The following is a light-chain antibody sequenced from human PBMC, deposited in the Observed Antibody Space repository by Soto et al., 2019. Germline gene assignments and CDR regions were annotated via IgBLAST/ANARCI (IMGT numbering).Light chain of an antibody. CDR1: QSISIW. Sequence: DIQMTQSPSTLSASVGDRVTITCRASQSISIWLAWYQQKPGKAPNLLIYRASNLESGVPLRFSGSGSGTEFTLTVSSLQPDDFATYYCQQYNTNSWTFGKGTKVENK. J-gene: IGKJ1*01. CDR2: RAS. CDR3: QQYNTNSWT. V-gene: IGKV1-5*03.